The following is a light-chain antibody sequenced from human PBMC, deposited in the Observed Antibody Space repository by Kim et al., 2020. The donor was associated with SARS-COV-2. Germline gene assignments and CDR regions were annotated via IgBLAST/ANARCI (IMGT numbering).Light chain of an antibody. CDR3: TSRDSNDNVV. CDR2: GKN. CDR1: SLRSYY. Sequence: SSELTQDPAVSVALGPTVRITCQGDSLRSYYATWYQQKPGQAPIVVIYGKNNRPSGIPDRFSGSSSGNTASLTITGTQAGDEADYYCTSRDSNDNVVFGG. V-gene: IGLV3-19*01. J-gene: IGLJ2*01.